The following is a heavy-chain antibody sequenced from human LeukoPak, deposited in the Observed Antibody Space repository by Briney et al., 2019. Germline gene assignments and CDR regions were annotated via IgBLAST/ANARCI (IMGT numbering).Heavy chain of an antibody. CDR1: GGSISSGGYY. Sequence: PSQTLSLTCTVSGGSISSGGYYWRWIRQHPGKGLEWIGYIYYSGSTYYNPSLKSRVTISVDTSKNQFSLKLSSVTAADTAVYYCARASGYYYDSSGYYFDYWGQGTLVTVSS. V-gene: IGHV4-31*03. CDR3: ARASGYYYDSSGYYFDY. J-gene: IGHJ4*02. D-gene: IGHD3-22*01. CDR2: IYYSGST.